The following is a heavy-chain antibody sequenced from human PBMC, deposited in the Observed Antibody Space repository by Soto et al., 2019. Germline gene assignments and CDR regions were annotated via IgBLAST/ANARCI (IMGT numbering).Heavy chain of an antibody. CDR3: ARSRLNDNIRCSFGP. J-gene: IGHJ5*02. D-gene: IGHD3-10*01. CDR2: IDPKSGDT. Sequence: SLKDSGKDSLDTFTENQIHCSRLAPGQRLEWMGRIDPKSGDTNFAPTYQGRVTRSRDTSTNTVYMELTRLTSDDTAIYVCARSRLNDNIRCSFGPWGRGPLVNVSS. V-gene: IGHV1-2*01. CDR1: LDTFTENQ.